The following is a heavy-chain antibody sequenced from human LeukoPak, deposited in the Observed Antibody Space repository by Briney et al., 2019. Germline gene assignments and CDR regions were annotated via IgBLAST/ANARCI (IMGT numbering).Heavy chain of an antibody. D-gene: IGHD3-22*01. CDR3: AREGYYDSSGPFDY. V-gene: IGHV1-69*05. CDR2: IIPIFGTA. J-gene: IGHJ4*02. Sequence: SVKVSCKASVGTFSSYAISWVRQAPGQGREWMGGIIPIFGTANYAQKFQGRVTITTDESTSTAYMELSSLRSEDTAVYYCAREGYYDSSGPFDYWGQGTLVTVSS. CDR1: VGTFSSYA.